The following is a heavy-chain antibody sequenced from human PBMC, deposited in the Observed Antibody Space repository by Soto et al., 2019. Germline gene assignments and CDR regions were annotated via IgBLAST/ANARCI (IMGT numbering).Heavy chain of an antibody. V-gene: IGHV4-39*01. CDR1: GASMTKNNHY. J-gene: IGHJ6*02. CDR2: TFYSGNT. D-gene: IGHD6-6*01. CDR3: ARHRLYSSSFGPCGMDV. Sequence: QLQLQESGPGLVKPSETLSLSCTVSGASMTKNNHYWAWIRQPPGKGLEWIGTTFYSGNTYYNPSLKSRGTVSVDTSNNQFSRKLSSVPAADSAVYYCARHRLYSSSFGPCGMDVWGQGTTVAVPS.